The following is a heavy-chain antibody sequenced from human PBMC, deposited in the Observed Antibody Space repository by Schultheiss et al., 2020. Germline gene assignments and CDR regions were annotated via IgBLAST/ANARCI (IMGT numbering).Heavy chain of an antibody. CDR2: IFSNDEK. CDR1: GFSLSNARMG. Sequence: SGPTLVKPTETLTLTCTVSGFSLSNARMGVSWIRQPPGKALEWLAHIFSNDEKSYSTSLKSRLTISKDTSKSQVVLTMTNMDPVDTATYYCARTRALIAAAGTGFFDYWGQGTLVTVSS. D-gene: IGHD6-13*01. J-gene: IGHJ4*02. CDR3: ARTRALIAAAGTGFFDY. V-gene: IGHV2-26*01.